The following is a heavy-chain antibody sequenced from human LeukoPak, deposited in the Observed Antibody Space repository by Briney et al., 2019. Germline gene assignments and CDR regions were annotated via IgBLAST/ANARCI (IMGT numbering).Heavy chain of an antibody. Sequence: PGGSLRLSCAASGFTFSSYWVSWVRQAPGKGPEWVANIKQDGSEKHYVDSVKGRFTISRDNAKNSLYLQMNSLRAEDTAVYHCARFFGSGSRYFDYWGQGTLVTVSS. CDR2: IKQDGSEK. CDR1: GFTFSSYW. V-gene: IGHV3-7*01. D-gene: IGHD3-10*01. CDR3: ARFFGSGSRYFDY. J-gene: IGHJ4*02.